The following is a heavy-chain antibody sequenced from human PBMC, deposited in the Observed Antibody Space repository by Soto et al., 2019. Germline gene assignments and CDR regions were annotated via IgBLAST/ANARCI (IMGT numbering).Heavy chain of an antibody. CDR3: AKDVHYDSSGGLDS. D-gene: IGHD3-22*01. CDR2: IRGGGGGT. J-gene: IGHJ4*02. V-gene: IGHV3-23*01. Sequence: EVRLLESGGGLEQPGGSLRLSCVISGFTFDNYAMSWVRQAPGTGLEWVSAIRGGGGGTYYADSVRGRFIISRDNSKNTVYLQVNGLRTEDTAVYYCAKDVHYDSSGGLDSWGQGTLVTVSS. CDR1: GFTFDNYA.